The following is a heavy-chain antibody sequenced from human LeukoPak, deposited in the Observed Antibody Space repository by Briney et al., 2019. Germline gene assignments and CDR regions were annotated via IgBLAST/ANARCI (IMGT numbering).Heavy chain of an antibody. Sequence: GGSLRLSCAASGFTFSSYAMSWVRQAPGKGLEWVSAISGSGGSTYYADSVKGRFTISRDNSKNTLYLQMNSLRAEDTAVHYCAKASERYSSSWYGYWGQGTLVTVSS. D-gene: IGHD6-13*01. CDR1: GFTFSSYA. CDR2: ISGSGGST. CDR3: AKASERYSSSWYGY. V-gene: IGHV3-23*01. J-gene: IGHJ4*02.